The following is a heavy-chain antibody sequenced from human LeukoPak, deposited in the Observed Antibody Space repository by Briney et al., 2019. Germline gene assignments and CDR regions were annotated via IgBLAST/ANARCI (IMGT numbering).Heavy chain of an antibody. CDR1: GGTFSSYA. V-gene: IGHV1-69*01. J-gene: IGHJ4*02. Sequence: SVKVSCKASGGTFSSYAISWVRQAPGQGLEWMGGIIPIFGTANYAQKFQGRVTITADESTSTAYMELRSLRSDDTAVYYCARDRYYDFWSGTLMGYWGQGTLVTVSS. CDR3: ARDRYYDFWSGTLMGY. D-gene: IGHD3-3*01. CDR2: IIPIFGTA.